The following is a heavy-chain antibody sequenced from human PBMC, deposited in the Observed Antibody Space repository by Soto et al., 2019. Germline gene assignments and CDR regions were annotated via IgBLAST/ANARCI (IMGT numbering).Heavy chain of an antibody. D-gene: IGHD2-2*01. Sequence: SSVKVSCKASGGTFSSYAISWVRQAPGQGLEWMGGIIPIFGTANYAQKFQGRVTITADESTSTAYMELSSLRSEDTAVYYCARNKGVVVPAATKHYYYGMAVCGQGNKVTV. CDR1: GGTFSSYA. J-gene: IGHJ6*02. CDR3: ARNKGVVVPAATKHYYYGMAV. CDR2: IIPIFGTA. V-gene: IGHV1-69*13.